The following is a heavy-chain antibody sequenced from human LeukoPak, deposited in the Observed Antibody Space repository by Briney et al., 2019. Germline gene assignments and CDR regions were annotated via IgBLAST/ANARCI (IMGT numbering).Heavy chain of an antibody. D-gene: IGHD2-2*02. V-gene: IGHV3-9*01. J-gene: IGHJ4*02. CDR3: AKARCSSTSCYTDY. Sequence: GGSLRLSCAASGFTFDDYAMHWVRQAPGKGLEWVSGISWNSGSIGYADSVKGRFTISRDNAKNSLYLQMNSLRAEDTALYYCAKARCSSTSCYTDYRGQGTLVTVSS. CDR1: GFTFDDYA. CDR2: ISWNSGSI.